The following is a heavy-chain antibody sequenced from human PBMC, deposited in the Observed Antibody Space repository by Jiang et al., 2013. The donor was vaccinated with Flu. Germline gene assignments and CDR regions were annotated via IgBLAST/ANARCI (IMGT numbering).Heavy chain of an antibody. Sequence: AEVKKPGESYVRISCKGSGYSFTSYWISWVRQMPGKGLEWMGRIDPSDSYTNYSPSFQGHVTISADKSISTAYLQWSSLKASDTAMYYCARPPGGSSSVERGDYWGQGTLVTVSS. CDR2: IDPSDSYT. V-gene: IGHV5-10-1*01. J-gene: IGHJ4*02. CDR1: GYSFTSYW. D-gene: IGHD6-6*01. CDR3: ARPPGGSSSVERGDY.